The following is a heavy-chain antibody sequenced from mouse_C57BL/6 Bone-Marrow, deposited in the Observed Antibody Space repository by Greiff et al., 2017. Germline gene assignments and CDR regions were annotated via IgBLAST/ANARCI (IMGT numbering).Heavy chain of an antibody. CDR3: ARDAYYYGSPYYFDY. Sequence: EVQRVESGGGLVKPGGSLKLSCAASGFTFSSYAMSWVRQTPEKRLEWVATISDGGSYTYYPDNVKGRFTISRDNAKNNLYLQMSHLKSEDTAMYYCARDAYYYGSPYYFDYWGQGTTRTVSS. J-gene: IGHJ2*01. CDR2: ISDGGSYT. V-gene: IGHV5-4*01. D-gene: IGHD1-1*01. CDR1: GFTFSSYA.